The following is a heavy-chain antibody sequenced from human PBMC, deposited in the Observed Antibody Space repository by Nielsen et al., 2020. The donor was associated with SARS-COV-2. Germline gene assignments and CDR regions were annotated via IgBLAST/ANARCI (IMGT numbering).Heavy chain of an antibody. J-gene: IGHJ5*02. CDR3: VIVLADLAFDP. CDR1: GYTFTSND. CDR2: ISPSNGNT. V-gene: IGHV1-18*04. Sequence: ASVKVSCKASGYTFTSNDITWVRQAPAQGLEWMGRISPSNGNTKYAQRFQGRVSFTRDTSATTAYMELSSLRSEDTAVYFCVIVLADLAFDPWGQGTLVTVSS.